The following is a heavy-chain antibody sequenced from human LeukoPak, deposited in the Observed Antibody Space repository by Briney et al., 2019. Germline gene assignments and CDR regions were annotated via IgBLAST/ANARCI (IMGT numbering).Heavy chain of an antibody. CDR1: GFTFSSYS. D-gene: IGHD1-7*01. CDR3: AAYHASGTFGYFQH. J-gene: IGHJ1*01. Sequence: GGSLRLSCAASGFTFSSYSMNWVRQAPGKGLEWLAVISFDGSNKYFADSVEGRLVVSRDNSNNTLYLHMNTLRPDDTAIYYCAAYHASGTFGYFQHWGQGTLVTVSS. CDR2: ISFDGSNK. V-gene: IGHV3-30*03.